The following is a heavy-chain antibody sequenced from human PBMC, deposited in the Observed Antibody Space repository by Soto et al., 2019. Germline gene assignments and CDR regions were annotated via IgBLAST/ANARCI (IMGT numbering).Heavy chain of an antibody. V-gene: IGHV2-5*02. J-gene: IGHJ5*02. CDR2: IYWDDDK. D-gene: IGHD3-10*01. Sequence: QITLKESGPTLVKPTQTLTLTCTFSGFSLSTSGVGVGWIRQPPGKALEWLALIYWDDDKRYRPSLKSRRTITKDTAKNPVVLTMTTIDPADTATYYCARTNYYGQNWFDPWGQGTLVTVSS. CDR1: GFSLSTSGVG. CDR3: ARTNYYGQNWFDP.